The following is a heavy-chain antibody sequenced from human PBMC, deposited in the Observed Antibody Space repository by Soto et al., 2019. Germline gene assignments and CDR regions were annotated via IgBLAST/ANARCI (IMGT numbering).Heavy chain of an antibody. CDR2: NSAYNGNT. CDR1: GYTFTNFG. V-gene: IGHV1-18*01. Sequence: QFQLVQSGAEVKKPGASVKVSCKASGYTFTNFGISWVRQAPGQGLEWMGWNSAYNGNTNYAQNFQGRVTMTTDTSTSTAYTELRSLRSDDTAVSYCARGGTPIGYWGQGTLVTLSS. J-gene: IGHJ4*02. D-gene: IGHD3-16*01. CDR3: ARGGTPIGY.